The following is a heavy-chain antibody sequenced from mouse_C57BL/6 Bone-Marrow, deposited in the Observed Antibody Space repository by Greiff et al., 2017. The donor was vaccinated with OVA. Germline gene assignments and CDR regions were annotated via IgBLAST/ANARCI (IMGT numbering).Heavy chain of an antibody. J-gene: IGHJ1*03. CDR3: ARDGYPLYWYFDV. D-gene: IGHD2-3*01. Sequence: QVQLKESGAELAKPGASVKLSCKASGYTFTSYWMHWVKQRPGQGLEWIGYINPSSGYTKYNQKFKDKATLTADKSSSTAYMQLSSLTYEDSAVYYCARDGYPLYWYFDVWGTGTTVTVSS. CDR1: GYTFTSYW. CDR2: INPSSGYT. V-gene: IGHV1-7*01.